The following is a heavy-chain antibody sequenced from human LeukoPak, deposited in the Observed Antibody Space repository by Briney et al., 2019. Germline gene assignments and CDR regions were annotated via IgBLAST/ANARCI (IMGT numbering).Heavy chain of an antibody. CDR1: GYTFTSYG. V-gene: IGHV1-18*01. D-gene: IGHD2-15*01. Sequence: ASVKVSCKASGYTFTSYGISWVRQAPGQGLEWMGWISVYNGNTYYAQKLQGGVTMTTDTSTSTAYMELRSLRSDDTAVYYCARDPLVVVAATYYYYYGMDVWGQGTTVTVSS. CDR2: ISVYNGNT. CDR3: ARDPLVVVAATYYYYYGMDV. J-gene: IGHJ6*02.